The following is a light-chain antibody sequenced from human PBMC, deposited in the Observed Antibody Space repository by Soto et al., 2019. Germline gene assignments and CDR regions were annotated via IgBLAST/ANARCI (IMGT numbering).Light chain of an antibody. Sequence: QSVLTQPRSVSGSPGQSVTISCTGTSSDVDGYNYVSWYQQHPGKAPKLMIYDVSERPSGVPDRFSGSKSGNTASLTISGLQAEDEADYYCCSYADSYNSYVFGTGTKVTVL. CDR3: CSYADSYNSYV. CDR2: DVS. CDR1: SSDVDGYNY. J-gene: IGLJ1*01. V-gene: IGLV2-11*01.